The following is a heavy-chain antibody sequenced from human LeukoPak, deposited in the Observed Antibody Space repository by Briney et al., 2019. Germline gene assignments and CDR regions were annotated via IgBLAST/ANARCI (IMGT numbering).Heavy chain of an antibody. Sequence: ASVKVSCKASGYTFTGYYMHWVRQAPGQGLEWMGRINPNSGGTNYAQKFQGRVTMTRDTSISTAYMELSRLRSDDTAVYYYASRYCSSTSCYPHWGQGTLVTVSS. V-gene: IGHV1-2*06. D-gene: IGHD2-2*01. CDR3: ASRYCSSTSCYPH. CDR1: GYTFTGYY. J-gene: IGHJ4*02. CDR2: INPNSGGT.